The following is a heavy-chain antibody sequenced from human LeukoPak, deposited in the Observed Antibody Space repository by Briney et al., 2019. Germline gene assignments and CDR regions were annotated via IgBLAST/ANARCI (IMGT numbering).Heavy chain of an antibody. V-gene: IGHV4-59*01. Sequence: SETLSLTCTVSGGSISSYYWSWIRQPPGKGLEWIGYIYNSGSTNYNPSLKSRVTISVDTSKNQFSLKLSSVTAADTAVYYCAKDGSGSYFNWFDPWGQGTLVTVS. CDR1: GGSISSYY. J-gene: IGHJ5*02. D-gene: IGHD1-26*01. CDR3: AKDGSGSYFNWFDP. CDR2: IYNSGST.